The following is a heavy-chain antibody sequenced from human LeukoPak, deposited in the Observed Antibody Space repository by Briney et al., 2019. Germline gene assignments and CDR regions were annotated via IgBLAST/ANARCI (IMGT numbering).Heavy chain of an antibody. D-gene: IGHD2-2*01. V-gene: IGHV3-74*01. CDR1: GFTFSSYW. J-gene: IGHJ4*02. CDR2: INSDGSST. Sequence: GGSLRLSCAASGFTFSSYWMHWVRQAPGKGLVWVSRINSDGSSTSYADSVKGRFIISRDNPKNTLSLQMNSLRAEDTAVFYCVRVACSSMTSCATVDYWGQGTLVTVSS. CDR3: VRVACSSMTSCATVDY.